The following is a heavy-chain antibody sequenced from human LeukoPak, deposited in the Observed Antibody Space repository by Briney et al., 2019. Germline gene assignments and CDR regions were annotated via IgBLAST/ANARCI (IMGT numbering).Heavy chain of an antibody. D-gene: IGHD1-14*01. CDR2: IYYSGST. CDR3: ARGGTQRTFDH. J-gene: IGHJ4*02. V-gene: IGHV4-59*01. CDR1: GGSFSSYY. Sequence: PSETLSLTCRVSGGSFSSYYWSWLRQPPGKGREWIGSIYYSGSTNYNPSLKSRVSISVDTSKNQFSLKLSSVADADTAVYYCARGGTQRTFDHRGQGTLVTVSS.